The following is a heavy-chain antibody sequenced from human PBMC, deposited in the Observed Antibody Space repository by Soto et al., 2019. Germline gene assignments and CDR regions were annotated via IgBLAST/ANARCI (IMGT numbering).Heavy chain of an antibody. CDR2: MNPNSGNT. V-gene: IGHV1-8*01. J-gene: IGHJ4*02. CDR3: ARVSRPTFLSGSYYDPSADY. Sequence: ASVQVYFPASGSTFTSYDINWVRQATGQGLEWMGWMNPNSGNTGYAQQLQGRVTMTTDTSTSTAYMELRSLRSDDTAVYYCARVSRPTFLSGSYYDPSADYWGQGTLVTVSS. D-gene: IGHD1-26*01. CDR1: GSTFTSYD.